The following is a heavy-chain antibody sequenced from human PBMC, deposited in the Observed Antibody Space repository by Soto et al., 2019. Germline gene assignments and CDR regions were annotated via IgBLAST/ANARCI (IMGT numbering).Heavy chain of an antibody. Sequence: GGSLRLSCAASGFTFSSYGMHWVRQAPGKGLEWVAVISYDGSNKYYADSVKGRFTISRDNSKNTLYLQMNSLRAEDTAVYYCARVSYYDSSGYYDYWGQGTLVTVSS. D-gene: IGHD3-22*01. V-gene: IGHV3-30*03. CDR2: ISYDGSNK. J-gene: IGHJ4*02. CDR1: GFTFSSYG. CDR3: ARVSYYDSSGYYDY.